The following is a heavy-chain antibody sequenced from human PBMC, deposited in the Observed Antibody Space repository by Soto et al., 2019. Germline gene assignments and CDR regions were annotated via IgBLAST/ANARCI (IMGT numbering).Heavy chain of an antibody. D-gene: IGHD5-18*01. J-gene: IGHJ6*02. V-gene: IGHV1-69*02. Sequence: QVQLVQSGAEVKKPGSSVKVSCKASGGTFSSYTISWVRQAPGQGLEWMGRIIPILGIANYAQKFQGRVTITAXKXTXTAXMELSSLRSEDTAVYYCARARGYSYGYLSSYGMDVWGQGTTVTVSS. CDR2: IIPILGIA. CDR3: ARARGYSYGYLSSYGMDV. CDR1: GGTFSSYT.